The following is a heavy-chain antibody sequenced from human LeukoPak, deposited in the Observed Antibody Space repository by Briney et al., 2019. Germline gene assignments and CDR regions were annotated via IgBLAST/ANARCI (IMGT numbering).Heavy chain of an antibody. J-gene: IGHJ1*01. CDR1: GGSFSGYY. Sequence: SETLSLTCAVYGGSFSGYYWSWIRQPPGKGLEWIGEINHSGSTNYNPSLKSRVTISVDTSKNQLSLKLSSVTAPDTPVYYCAGGGFSRGPTYFQHGGQGTLVTVSS. D-gene: IGHD6-13*01. CDR2: INHSGST. V-gene: IGHV4-34*01. CDR3: AGGGFSRGPTYFQH.